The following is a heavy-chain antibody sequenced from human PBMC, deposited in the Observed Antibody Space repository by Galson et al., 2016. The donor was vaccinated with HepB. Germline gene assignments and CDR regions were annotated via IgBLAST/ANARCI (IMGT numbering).Heavy chain of an antibody. CDR1: GFTFSDYS. CDR3: ARERWLLRYFDWLSGDAFDV. Sequence: SLRLSCAASGFTFSDYSMNWVRQAPGKGLEWISFISSSSFSSSGSTIYYADSVKGRFTISRDNAKNSLYLQMNSLRDEATAVYYCARERWLLRYFDWLSGDAFDVWGQGTMVIVSS. CDR2: ISSSSFSSSGSTI. J-gene: IGHJ3*01. D-gene: IGHD3-9*01. V-gene: IGHV3-48*02.